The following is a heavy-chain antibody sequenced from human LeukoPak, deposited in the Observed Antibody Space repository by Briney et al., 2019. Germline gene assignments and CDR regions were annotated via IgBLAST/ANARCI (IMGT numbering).Heavy chain of an antibody. D-gene: IGHD3-3*01. CDR1: GGSFSGYY. Sequence: SETLSLTCAVYGGSFSGYYWTWIRQPPAKGLEWIGEINRSGGTNYNPSLKSRVTISGDTSKNQFSLKLSSVTAADTALYYCARGHNEGAYYYGFTYWGQGTLVTISS. CDR3: ARGHNEGAYYYGFTY. J-gene: IGHJ4*02. V-gene: IGHV4-34*01. CDR2: INRSGGT.